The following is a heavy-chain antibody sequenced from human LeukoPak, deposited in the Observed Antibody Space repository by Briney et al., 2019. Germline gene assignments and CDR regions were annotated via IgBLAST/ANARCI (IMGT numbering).Heavy chain of an antibody. Sequence: SVKVSCKASGGTFSNYAINWVRQAPGQGLEWMGGIIPLFGTPNYAQKLQGRVTITTDTSTSTVYMELSSLRSEDTAVYYCAREVGKGYYYMDVWGKGTTVTVSS. CDR3: AREVGKGYYYMDV. V-gene: IGHV1-69*05. J-gene: IGHJ6*03. CDR1: GGTFSNYA. CDR2: IIPLFGTP.